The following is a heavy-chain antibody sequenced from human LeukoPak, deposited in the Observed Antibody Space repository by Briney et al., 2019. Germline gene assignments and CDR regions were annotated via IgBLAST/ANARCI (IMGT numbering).Heavy chain of an antibody. D-gene: IGHD6-13*01. J-gene: IGHJ6*02. CDR3: ASLHSSSWYSWGYYYYGMDV. Sequence: VKVSCKASGYTFTSYGISWVRQAPGQGLEWMGWISAYNGNTNYAQKFQGRVTMTRNTSISTAYMELSSLRSEDTAVYYCASLHSSSWYSWGYYYYGMDVWGQGTTVTVSS. CDR2: ISAYNGNT. CDR1: GYTFTSYG. V-gene: IGHV1-18*01.